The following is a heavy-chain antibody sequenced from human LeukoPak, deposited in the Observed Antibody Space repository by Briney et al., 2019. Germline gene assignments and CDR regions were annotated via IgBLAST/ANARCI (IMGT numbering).Heavy chain of an antibody. CDR3: ARPLQSRSGWYPGFDY. CDR1: GFTFSDYY. CDR2: ISSSGSTI. Sequence: GGSLRLSCAASGFTFSDYYMSWIRQAPGKGLEWVSYISSSGSTIYYADSVKGRFTISRDNAKNSLYLQMNSLRAEDTAVYYCARPLQSRSGWYPGFDYWGQGTLVTVSS. J-gene: IGHJ4*02. V-gene: IGHV3-11*01. D-gene: IGHD6-19*01.